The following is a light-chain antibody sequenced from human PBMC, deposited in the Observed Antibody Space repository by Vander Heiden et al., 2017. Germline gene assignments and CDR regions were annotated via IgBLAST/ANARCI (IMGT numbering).Light chain of an antibody. Sequence: SVLTQPPSVSVAPGPTDKLTCGGHTIGPQSVHWYQQKPGQDTVLVVYDESDRHSGSPERLSGSNSGSAATLTISGVEAGDEADYFCQVGDSATDHHVFATGTKVTVL. CDR3: QVGDSATDHHV. V-gene: IGLV3-21*02. J-gene: IGLJ1*01. CDR2: DES. CDR1: TIGPQS.